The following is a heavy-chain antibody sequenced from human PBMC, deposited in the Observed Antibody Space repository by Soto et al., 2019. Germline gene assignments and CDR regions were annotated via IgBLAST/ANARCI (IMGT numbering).Heavy chain of an antibody. J-gene: IGHJ4*02. CDR1: GFTFSSYG. CDR3: ARGTPFQSDY. Sequence: GGSLRLSCAASGFTFSSYGMSWVHQAPGKGLEWVSTIGGSGGRTYYADSVKGRFTISRDNSKNTIYLQMNSLRAEDTAVYYCARGTPFQSDYWGQGTLVTVSS. CDR2: IGGSGGRT. V-gene: IGHV3-23*01. D-gene: IGHD1-1*01.